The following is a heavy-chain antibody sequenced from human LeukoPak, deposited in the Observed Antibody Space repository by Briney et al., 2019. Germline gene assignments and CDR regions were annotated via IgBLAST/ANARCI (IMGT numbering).Heavy chain of an antibody. V-gene: IGHV3-30*14. CDR3: ARAPKSCSSSRCYAGAVDY. Sequence: GGSLRLSCAASGFNFSTFALHWVRQAPGKGLEWVALISHNAHFKYYADSVKGRFTVSRDNSKNTLYLQMNSLRAEDTAVYYCARAPKSCSSSRCYAGAVDYWGQGTLVTVSS. J-gene: IGHJ4*02. CDR1: GFNFSTFA. D-gene: IGHD2-2*01. CDR2: ISHNAHFK.